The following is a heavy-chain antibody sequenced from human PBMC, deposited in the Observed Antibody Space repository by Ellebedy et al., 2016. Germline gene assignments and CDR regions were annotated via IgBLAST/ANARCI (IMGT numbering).Heavy chain of an antibody. CDR2: INPSGGST. CDR3: ARGRGYYDILTGYMTAIYGMDV. J-gene: IGHJ6*02. D-gene: IGHD3-9*01. CDR1: GYTFTSYY. V-gene: IGHV1-46*01. Sequence: ASVKVSCXASGYTFTSYYMHWVRQAPGQGLEWMGIINPSGGSTSYAQKFQGRVTMTRDTSTSTVYMELSSLRSEDTAVYYCARGRGYYDILTGYMTAIYGMDVWGQGTTVTVSS.